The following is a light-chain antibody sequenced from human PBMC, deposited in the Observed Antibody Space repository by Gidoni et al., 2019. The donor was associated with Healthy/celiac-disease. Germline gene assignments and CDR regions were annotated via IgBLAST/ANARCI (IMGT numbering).Light chain of an antibody. Sequence: DIVMTPSPLPLPVTPGEPASISCRFSQSLLHSNGYNYLDWYLQEPGQTPQLLSYLGSNRASGVTDRCSGSGTGTNFTMKSSRVEDEEVGVYYCMQTLQTPWTFGQGTKVEIK. V-gene: IGKV2-28*01. CDR3: MQTLQTPWT. CDR2: LGS. CDR1: QSLLHSNGYNY. J-gene: IGKJ1*01.